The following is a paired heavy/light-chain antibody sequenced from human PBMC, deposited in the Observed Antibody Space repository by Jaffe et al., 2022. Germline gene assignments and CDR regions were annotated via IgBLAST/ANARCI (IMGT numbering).Heavy chain of an antibody. CDR2: ISGGGDTS. J-gene: IGHJ4*02. CDR1: GFTFGNYA. Sequence: EVQLLESGGGLVQPGGSLRLSCAASGFTFGNYAMTWVRQAPGKGLEWLSVISGGGDTSYSADSVKGLFIISRDNSKNSLHLQLNGLTVDDTAVYYCARTRGSVTFGGLIGDYIDYWGQGTLVTVSS. CDR3: ARTRGSVTFGGLIGDYIDY. D-gene: IGHD3-16*02. V-gene: IGHV3-23*01.
Light chain of an antibody. CDR1: PGFYSS. J-gene: IGKJ3*01. V-gene: IGKV1-9*01. Sequence: DIQLTQSPSFLSASVGDRVTITCRASPGFYSSLAWYQQKPGKAPKLLIYSASTLQSGVPSRFSGSRSGTEFTLTITSLQPEDSATYFCQQLNSHPPPFTFGPGTKVDIK. CDR2: SAS. CDR3: QQLNSHPPPFT.